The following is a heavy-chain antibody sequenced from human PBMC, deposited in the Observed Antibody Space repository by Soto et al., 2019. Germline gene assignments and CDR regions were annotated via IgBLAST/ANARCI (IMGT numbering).Heavy chain of an antibody. J-gene: IGHJ5*02. CDR1: GYTFTIYG. CDR2: INAGNGNT. D-gene: IGHD6-13*01. CDR3: ARDGIAAAGTSWFDP. V-gene: IGHV1-18*01. Sequence: ASVKGSCKASGYTFTIYGISWVRQATGQGLEWMGWINAGNGNTKYSQKFQGRVTITTDTSASTAYMELSSLRSEDTAVYYCARDGIAAAGTSWFDPWGQGTLVTVSS.